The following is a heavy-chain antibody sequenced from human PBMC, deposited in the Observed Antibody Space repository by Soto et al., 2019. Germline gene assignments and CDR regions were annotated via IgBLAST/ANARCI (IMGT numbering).Heavy chain of an antibody. CDR2: IIPILGIA. CDR3: ARERGITILGVVTPSRDAFDI. D-gene: IGHD3-3*01. CDR1: GGTFSSYT. Sequence: QVQLVQSGAEVKKPGSSVKVSCKASGGTFSSYTISWVRQAPGQGLEWMGRIIPILGIANYAQKFQGRVTITADKSTSTAYMELSSLRSEDTAVYYCARERGITILGVVTPSRDAFDIWGQGTMVTVSS. J-gene: IGHJ3*02. V-gene: IGHV1-69*08.